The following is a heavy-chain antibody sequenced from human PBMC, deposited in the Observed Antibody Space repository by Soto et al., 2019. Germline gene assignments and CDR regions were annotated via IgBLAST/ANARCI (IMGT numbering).Heavy chain of an antibody. V-gene: IGHV3-21*01. CDR2: ISSTSGFI. Sequence: AGGSLRLSCAASGFTFSDSIMNWVRQAPGKGLEWLSSISSTSGFIYYADSVKGRFTISRDNAKNSLFLQMNSLRVDDTAVYYCASGNSLRYWGQGTLVTVSS. CDR3: ASGNSLRY. D-gene: IGHD2-21*01. J-gene: IGHJ4*02. CDR1: GFTFSDSI.